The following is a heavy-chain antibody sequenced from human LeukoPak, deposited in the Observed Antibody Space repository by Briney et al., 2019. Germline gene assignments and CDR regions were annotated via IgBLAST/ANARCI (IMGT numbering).Heavy chain of an antibody. V-gene: IGHV4-34*01. D-gene: IGHD2/OR15-2a*01. CDR1: GGSFSGYY. CDR3: ARGFSSDEMCQVFTH. CDR2: INHSGST. J-gene: IGHJ4*02. Sequence: PSETLSLTCAVYGGSFSGYYWSWIRQPPGKGLEWIGEINHSGSTNYNPSLKSRVTISVDTSKNQFSLKLSSVTAADTALYYCARGFSSDEMCQVFTHWGQGTLVTVSS.